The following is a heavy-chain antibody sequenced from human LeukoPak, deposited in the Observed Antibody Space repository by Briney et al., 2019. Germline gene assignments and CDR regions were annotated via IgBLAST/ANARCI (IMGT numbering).Heavy chain of an antibody. V-gene: IGHV3-23*01. CDR1: GFPFSSYA. Sequence: QTGGSLRLSCAASGFPFSSYAMNWVRQAPGMGLEWVSSLSGSGGSSYYADSVKGRFTISRDNSKNTLYLQIDSLRAEDTAIYYCTRDAYNFNDFDYWGQGTLVTVSS. CDR3: TRDAYNFNDFDY. D-gene: IGHD5-24*01. J-gene: IGHJ4*02. CDR2: LSGSGGSS.